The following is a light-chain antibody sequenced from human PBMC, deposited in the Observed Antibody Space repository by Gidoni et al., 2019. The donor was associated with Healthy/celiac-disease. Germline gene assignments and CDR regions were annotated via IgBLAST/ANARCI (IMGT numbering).Light chain of an antibody. V-gene: IGLV1-47*02. CDR3: AAWDDSLSGRGV. Sequence: SVLTHPPSAYGTPGQRVPISCSGSSSNNGSNYVYWYQQLPGTAPKLLIYSNNQRPSGVPDRFSGSKSGTSASLAISGLRSEDEADYYCAAWDDSLSGRGVFGGGTKLTVL. CDR2: SNN. J-gene: IGLJ3*02. CDR1: SSNNGSNY.